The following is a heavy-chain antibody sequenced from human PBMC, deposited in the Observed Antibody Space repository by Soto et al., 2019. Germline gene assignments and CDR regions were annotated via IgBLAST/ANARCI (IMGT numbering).Heavy chain of an antibody. J-gene: IGHJ6*02. Sequence: GGSLRLSCAASGFTFSSYAMSWVRQAPGKGLEWVSAISGSGGSTYYADSVKGRFTISRDNSKNTLYLQMNSLRAEDTAVYYCAKDQAVRWFGELRPLMDVWGQVTTVTVSS. CDR1: GFTFSSYA. V-gene: IGHV3-23*01. CDR3: AKDQAVRWFGELRPLMDV. D-gene: IGHD3-10*01. CDR2: ISGSGGST.